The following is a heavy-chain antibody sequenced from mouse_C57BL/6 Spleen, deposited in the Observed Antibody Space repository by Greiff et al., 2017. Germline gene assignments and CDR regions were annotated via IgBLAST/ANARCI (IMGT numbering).Heavy chain of an antibody. Sequence: QVQLQQSGPELVKPGASVKISCKASGYAFSSSWMNWVKQRPGKGLEWIGRIYPGDGDTNYNGKFKGKATLTADKSSSTAYMQLSSLTSEDAAVYFCARDGDEYDDYYAMDYWGQGTSVTVSS. CDR2: IYPGDGDT. J-gene: IGHJ4*01. CDR1: GYAFSSSW. D-gene: IGHD2-4*01. CDR3: ARDGDEYDDYYAMDY. V-gene: IGHV1-82*01.